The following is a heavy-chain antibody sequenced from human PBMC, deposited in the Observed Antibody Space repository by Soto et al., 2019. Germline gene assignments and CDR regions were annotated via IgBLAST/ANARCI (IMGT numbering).Heavy chain of an antibody. D-gene: IGHD2-8*02. CDR3: ARDKITGLFDY. CDR2: INHSGST. Sequence: TSVTLCLTYAVDGGSFSGYYWTWIRQPPGTGLEWIGEINHSGSTNYNPSLKSRVTISVDTSKNPFSLKLTSVTAADTAVYYCARDKITGLFDYWGQGTLVTVSS. J-gene: IGHJ4*02. CDR1: GGSFSGYY. V-gene: IGHV4-34*01.